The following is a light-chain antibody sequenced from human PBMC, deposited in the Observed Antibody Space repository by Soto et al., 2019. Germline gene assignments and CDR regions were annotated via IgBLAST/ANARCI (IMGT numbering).Light chain of an antibody. J-gene: IGKJ2*01. CDR2: KVS. V-gene: IGKV2-30*02. CDR1: QSLVHSDGNTY. Sequence: VVMTQSPLSLPVTLGQPASISCRSSQSLVHSDGNTYLNWFQQRPGQSPRRLIYKVSNRDSGVPDRFSGSGTGTNFTRKISRVEAEDVGVYYCMHGTHWPPYTFGQGTKLEIK. CDR3: MHGTHWPPYT.